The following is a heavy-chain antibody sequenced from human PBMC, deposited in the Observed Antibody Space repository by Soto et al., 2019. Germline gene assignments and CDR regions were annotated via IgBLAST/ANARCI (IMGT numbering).Heavy chain of an antibody. CDR2: IIPILGIA. V-gene: IGHV1-69*02. J-gene: IGHJ4*02. CDR1: GGTFSSYI. CDR3: ASNYYDSSGYYYGVVDY. D-gene: IGHD3-22*01. Sequence: SVKVSCKASGGTFSSYIISWVRQAPGQGLEWMGRIIPILGIANYAQKFQGRAMITADKSTSTAYMELSSLRSEDTAVYYCASNYYDSSGYYYGVVDYWGQGTLVTV.